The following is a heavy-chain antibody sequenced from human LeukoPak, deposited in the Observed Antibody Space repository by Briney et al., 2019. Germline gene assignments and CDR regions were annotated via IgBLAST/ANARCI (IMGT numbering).Heavy chain of an antibody. J-gene: IGHJ4*02. CDR3: ARGFDWLLLGPFDY. V-gene: IGHV3-33*01. CDR1: GFTFSSYG. Sequence: GRSLRLSCAASGFTFSSYGMHWVRQAPGKGLGWVAVIWYDGSNKYYADSVKGRFTISRDNSKNTLYLQMNSLRAEDTAVYYCARGFDWLLLGPFDYWGQGTLVTVSS. CDR2: IWYDGSNK. D-gene: IGHD3-9*01.